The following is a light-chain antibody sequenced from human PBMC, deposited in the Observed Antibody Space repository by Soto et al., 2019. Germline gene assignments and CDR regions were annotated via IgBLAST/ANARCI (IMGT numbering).Light chain of an antibody. CDR1: QDISNY. CDR2: DAS. J-gene: IGKJ2*01. V-gene: IGKV1-33*01. Sequence: DIQMTQSPSSLSASVGDRVTITCQASQDISNYLNWYQQKPGKAPKLLIYDASNLETGVPSRFSGSGSWTDFTFTISSLQPEDIATYYYQQYDNLPPTLGQGTKLEIK. CDR3: QQYDNLPPT.